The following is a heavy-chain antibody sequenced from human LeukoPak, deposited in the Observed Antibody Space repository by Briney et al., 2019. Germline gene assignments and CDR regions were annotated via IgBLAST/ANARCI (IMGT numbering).Heavy chain of an antibody. CDR1: GGSFSGYY. Sequence: SETLSLTCAVYGGSFSGYYWSWIRQPPGKGLEWIGEINHSGSTNYNPSLKSRVTISVDTSKNQFSLKLSSVTAADTAVYYCAREPVWFGERPFDYWGQGTLVTVSS. V-gene: IGHV4-34*01. CDR3: AREPVWFGERPFDY. D-gene: IGHD3-10*01. CDR2: INHSGST. J-gene: IGHJ4*02.